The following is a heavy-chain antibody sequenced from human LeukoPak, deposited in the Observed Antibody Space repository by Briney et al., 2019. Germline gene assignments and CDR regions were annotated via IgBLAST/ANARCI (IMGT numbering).Heavy chain of an antibody. CDR3: ASIAVAGKGVY. CDR1: GFTFSSVE. D-gene: IGHD6-19*01. CDR2: ISPSFSTI. J-gene: IGHJ4*02. Sequence: PGGSLRLSCAASGFTFSSVEMNWVRQAPGKGLEWVAYISPSFSTIYSPDSVKGRFTISRDNAKNSLYLQMNSLRAEDTAVYYCASIAVAGKGVYWGQGTLVTVSS. V-gene: IGHV3-48*03.